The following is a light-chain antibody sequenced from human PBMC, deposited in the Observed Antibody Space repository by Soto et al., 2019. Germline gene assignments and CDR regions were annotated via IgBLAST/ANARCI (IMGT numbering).Light chain of an antibody. CDR1: QSVSSN. CDR2: GAS. V-gene: IGKV3-15*01. Sequence: EIVMTQSPATLSVSPGERATLSCRASQSVSSNLAWYQQKPGQAPRLLIYGASTRATGIPARFSGGGSGTEFTLSITSLQSEDFAVYYCQQYNDWLLTFGQGTRLEIK. CDR3: QQYNDWLLT. J-gene: IGKJ5*01.